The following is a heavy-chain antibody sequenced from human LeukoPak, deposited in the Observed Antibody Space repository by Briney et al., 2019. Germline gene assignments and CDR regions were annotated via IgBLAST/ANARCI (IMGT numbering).Heavy chain of an antibody. Sequence: SETLSLTCAVYGGSFSGYYWAWIRQPPGKGLEWIGNIYHSGNTYYNPSLKSRVSLSVDTSENQFSLKLSSVTAADTAVYFCARRAYSAAYWKHFDYWGQGTLVTVSS. CDR2: IYHSGNT. V-gene: IGHV4-34*01. CDR3: ARRAYSAAYWKHFDY. D-gene: IGHD1-1*01. CDR1: GGSFSGYY. J-gene: IGHJ4*02.